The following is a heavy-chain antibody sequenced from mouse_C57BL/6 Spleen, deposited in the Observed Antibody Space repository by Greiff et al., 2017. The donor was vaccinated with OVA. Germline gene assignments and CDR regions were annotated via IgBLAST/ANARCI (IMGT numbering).Heavy chain of an antibody. CDR3: VRQAPYYYGSSPCAMDY. J-gene: IGHJ4*01. Sequence: EVKLMESGGGLVQPGGSLKLSCAASGFTFSDYYMYWVRQTPEKRLEWVAYISNGGGSTYYSDTVKGRFTISRDNAKNTLYLQMSRLKSEDTAMYYCVRQAPYYYGSSPCAMDYWGQGTSVTVSS. V-gene: IGHV5-12*01. CDR2: ISNGGGST. CDR1: GFTFSDYY. D-gene: IGHD1-1*01.